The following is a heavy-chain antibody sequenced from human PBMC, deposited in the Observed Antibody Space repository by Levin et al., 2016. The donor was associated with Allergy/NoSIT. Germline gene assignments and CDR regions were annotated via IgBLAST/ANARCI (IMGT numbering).Heavy chain of an antibody. Sequence: VRQAPGKGLEWVGRIKSKPDGGTIDYAAPVKGRFTISRDDSKNTLYLQMNSLNTEDTAVYYCIRQGVGQTYYHMDVWGKGTTVTVSS. CDR2: IKSKPDGGTI. D-gene: IGHD2-21*01. J-gene: IGHJ6*03. V-gene: IGHV3-15*01. CDR3: IRQGVGQTYYHMDV.